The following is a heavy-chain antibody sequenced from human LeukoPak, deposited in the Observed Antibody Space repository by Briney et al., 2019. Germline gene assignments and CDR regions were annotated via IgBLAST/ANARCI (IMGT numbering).Heavy chain of an antibody. V-gene: IGHV3-74*01. D-gene: IGHD6-13*01. J-gene: IGHJ4*02. CDR3: AKRGVAAGRQYYIDY. Sequence: GGSLRLSCAASGFTFSSYWMHWVCQAPGKGLVWVSRINSDGTGTSYADSVKGRFTISRDNAKNTLYLQMNSLRAEDTAVYYCAKRGVAAGRQYYIDYWGQGTLVTVSS. CDR2: INSDGTGT. CDR1: GFTFSSYW.